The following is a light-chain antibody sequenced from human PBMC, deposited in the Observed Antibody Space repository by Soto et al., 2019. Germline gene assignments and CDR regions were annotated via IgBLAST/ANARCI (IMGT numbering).Light chain of an antibody. J-gene: IGKJ4*01. CDR1: QGISSY. CDR3: QPYYTYVP. CDR2: AAY. Sequence: AIRITHARSSLSSETRDEVTITFRASQGISSYLAWYQQKPGKAPKLLIYAAYTLQSGVQSRFSGSGSGTDFTLTLRCLQSEDSATSYCQPYYTYVPFCGGTKV. V-gene: IGKV1-8*01.